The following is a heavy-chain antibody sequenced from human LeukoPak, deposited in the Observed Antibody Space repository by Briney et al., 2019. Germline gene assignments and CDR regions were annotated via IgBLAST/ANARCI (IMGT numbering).Heavy chain of an antibody. Sequence: GGSLRLSCAASGFTFSSYAMSWVRQAPGKGLEWVSAISGSGGSTYDADSVKGRFTISRDNSKNTLYLQMNSLRAEDTAVYYCAKHLWLREYYFDYWGQGALVTVSS. CDR1: GFTFSSYA. CDR3: AKHLWLREYYFDY. CDR2: ISGSGGST. V-gene: IGHV3-23*01. J-gene: IGHJ4*02. D-gene: IGHD5-12*01.